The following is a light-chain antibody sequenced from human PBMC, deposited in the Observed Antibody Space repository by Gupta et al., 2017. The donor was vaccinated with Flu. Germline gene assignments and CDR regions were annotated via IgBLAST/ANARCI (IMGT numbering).Light chain of an antibody. Sequence: EIVLTQSPCTLSLSPGERATLSCRAIQNVSSTYLAWYQQKPGQAPRLLIYVASNRATDIPARFGGSGAGTDFTLTISRLEPEDCAIYYCHQDLNSPAFGQGTKVEIK. CDR2: VAS. J-gene: IGKJ1*01. V-gene: IGKV3-20*01. CDR1: QNVSSTY. CDR3: HQDLNSPA.